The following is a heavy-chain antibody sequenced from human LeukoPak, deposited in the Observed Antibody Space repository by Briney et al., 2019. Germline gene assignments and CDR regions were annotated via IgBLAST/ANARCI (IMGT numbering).Heavy chain of an antibody. CDR1: EYTFTSYS. Sequence: VASVKVSCKASEYTFTSYSMNWVRQAPGQGLEWMGWINTKTGNPAYGQGFTGRFVFSLDTSVSTAYLQISSLKVEDTAVYYCAQDTSTDVFNYWGQGTLVTVSS. CDR3: AQDTSTDVFNY. J-gene: IGHJ4*02. V-gene: IGHV7-4-1*02. D-gene: IGHD5-18*01. CDR2: INTKTGNP.